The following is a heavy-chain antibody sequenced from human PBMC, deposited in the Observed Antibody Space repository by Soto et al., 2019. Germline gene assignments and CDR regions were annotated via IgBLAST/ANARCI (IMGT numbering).Heavy chain of an antibody. J-gene: IGHJ4*02. CDR3: ARDPITILHYFDY. D-gene: IGHD3-10*01. V-gene: IGHV3-48*01. CDR2: ISSSSSTI. CDR1: GFTFSSYS. Sequence: GGSLRLSCAASGFTFSSYSMNWVRQAPGKGLEWVSYISSSSSTIYYADSVKGRFTISRDNAKNSLYMQMNSLRAEDTAVYYCARDPITILHYFDYWGQGTLVTVSS.